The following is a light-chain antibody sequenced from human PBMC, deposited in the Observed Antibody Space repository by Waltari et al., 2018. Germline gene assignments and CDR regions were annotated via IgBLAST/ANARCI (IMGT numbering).Light chain of an antibody. J-gene: IGKJ1*01. CDR3: QKYGTLPAT. CDR1: QSVSRW. CDR2: GAS. V-gene: IGKV3-20*01. Sequence: EIVLTQSPGTLSLSAGERATLACRASQSVSRWLAWYQQKPGQPPRLLIYGASRRANGIPDRFSGSGSGTDFSLTISRLEPEDSAVYYCQKYGTLPATFGQGTKVEVK.